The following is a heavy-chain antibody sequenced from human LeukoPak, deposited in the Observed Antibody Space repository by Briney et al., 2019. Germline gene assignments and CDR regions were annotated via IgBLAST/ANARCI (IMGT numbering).Heavy chain of an antibody. D-gene: IGHD3-22*01. V-gene: IGHV4-38-2*02. CDR2: MYHSGST. J-gene: IGHJ4*02. CDR3: ARVVGVYYYDTEEY. Sequence: NPSETLSLTCTVSGYSISSGHYWGWIRQPPGKGLEWIGSMYHSGSTYYNPSLKSRVTISVDTSKNQFSLKLSSVTAADTAVYYCARVVGVYYYDTEEYWGQGTLVTVSS. CDR1: GYSISSGHY.